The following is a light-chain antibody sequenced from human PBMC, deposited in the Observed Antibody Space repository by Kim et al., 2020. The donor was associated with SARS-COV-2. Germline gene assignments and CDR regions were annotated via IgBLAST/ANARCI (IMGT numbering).Light chain of an antibody. CDR3: QQSYSTLPLS. Sequence: AVGDRVTITGRASQSNNNYLNWYQQKPGKAPKVLIYGASTLQSGVPSRFSGSGSGTDFTLTISSLQPEDFATYYCQQSYSTLPLSFGGGTKVDIK. J-gene: IGKJ4*01. V-gene: IGKV1-39*01. CDR1: QSNNNY. CDR2: GAS.